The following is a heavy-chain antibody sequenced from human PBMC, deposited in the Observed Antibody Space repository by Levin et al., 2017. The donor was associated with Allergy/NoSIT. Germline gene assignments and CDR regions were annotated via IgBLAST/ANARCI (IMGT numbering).Heavy chain of an antibody. J-gene: IGHJ6*02. V-gene: IGHV3-30*18. Sequence: PGGSLRLSCEASGFTFKNYGMHWVRQAPGKGLEWVTAISHDGSDQFYVDSVKGRFTISRDNSENTLYLQMSSLRAEDTAVYYCAKERWLGPLWHYGMDVWGQGTTVTVSS. CDR3: AKERWLGPLWHYGMDV. D-gene: IGHD6-19*01. CDR1: GFTFKNYG. CDR2: ISHDGSDQ.